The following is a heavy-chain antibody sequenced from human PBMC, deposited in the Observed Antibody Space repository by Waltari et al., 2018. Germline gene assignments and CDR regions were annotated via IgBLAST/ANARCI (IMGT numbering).Heavy chain of an antibody. CDR3: AKNRALGQQPTTPFDY. D-gene: IGHD6-13*01. J-gene: IGHJ4*02. Sequence: QVQLVESGGGVVQPGRSLRLSCAASGFTFSSYGMHWVRQAPGKGLEWVAVISDDGSNKYYAESVKGRFTISRDNSKKTMYLQMNSLRAEDTAVYYCAKNRALGQQPTTPFDYWGQGTLVTVSS. V-gene: IGHV3-30*18. CDR1: GFTFSSYG. CDR2: ISDDGSNK.